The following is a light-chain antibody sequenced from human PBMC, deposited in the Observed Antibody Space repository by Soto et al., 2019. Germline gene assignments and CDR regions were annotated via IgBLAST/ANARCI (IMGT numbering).Light chain of an antibody. J-gene: IGKJ1*01. CDR1: QGISNY. V-gene: IGKV1-27*01. CDR3: QKYNSAPRT. Sequence: DIQMTQSPSSLSASVGDRVTITCRASQGISNYLAWYQQKPGKVPKLLIYAASTLQSGVPSRFSGSGSGTDFPLTISILQPEDVATYYCQKYNSAPRTFGQGTKVEIK. CDR2: AAS.